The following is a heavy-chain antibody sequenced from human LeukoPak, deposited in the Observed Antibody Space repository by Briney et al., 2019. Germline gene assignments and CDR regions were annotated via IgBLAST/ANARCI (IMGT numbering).Heavy chain of an antibody. D-gene: IGHD2-2*01. V-gene: IGHV5-10-1*01. CDR2: IDPSDSYT. CDR3: AREDIVVVPAAMEYNWFDP. CDR1: GYSFTSYW. Sequence: GESLRFSCKGSGYSFTSYWISWVRQMPGKGLEWMGRIDPSDSYTNYSPSFQGHVTISADKSISTAYLQWSSLKASDTAMYYCAREDIVVVPAAMEYNWFDPWGQGTLVTVSS. J-gene: IGHJ5*02.